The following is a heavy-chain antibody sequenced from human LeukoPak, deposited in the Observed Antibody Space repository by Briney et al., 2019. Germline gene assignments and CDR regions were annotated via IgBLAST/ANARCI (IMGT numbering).Heavy chain of an antibody. V-gene: IGHV1-3*01. CDR3: ARDRDSSWYMEDNWFDP. D-gene: IGHD6-13*01. Sequence: ASVTVSCKASGYTFTSYAMHWVRQAPGQRLEWMGWINAGNGNTKYSQKFQGRVTITRDTSASTAYMELSSLRSEDTAVYYCARDRDSSWYMEDNWFDPWGQGTLVTVSS. CDR1: GYTFTSYA. J-gene: IGHJ5*02. CDR2: INAGNGNT.